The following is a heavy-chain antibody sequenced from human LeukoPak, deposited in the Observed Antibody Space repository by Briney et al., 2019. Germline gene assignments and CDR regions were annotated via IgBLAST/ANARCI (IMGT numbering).Heavy chain of an antibody. CDR2: ISAYNGNT. V-gene: IGHV1-18*01. CDR3: ARLGGRAARPNDFDY. Sequence: GASVKVSCKASGYTFTSYGISWVRQAPGQGLAWMGWISAYNGNTNYAQKLQGRVTMTTDTSTSTAYMELRSLRSDDTAVYYCARLGGRAARPNDFDYWGQGTLVTVSS. J-gene: IGHJ4*02. D-gene: IGHD6-6*01. CDR1: GYTFTSYG.